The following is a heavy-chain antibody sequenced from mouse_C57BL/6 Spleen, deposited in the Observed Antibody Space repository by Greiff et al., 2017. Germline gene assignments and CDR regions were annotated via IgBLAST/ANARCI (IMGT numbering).Heavy chain of an antibody. V-gene: IGHV1-80*01. J-gene: IGHJ2*01. D-gene: IGHD1-1*01. CDR2: IYPGDGDT. Sequence: VKLMESGAELVKPGASVKISCKASGYAFSSYWMNWVKQRPGKGLEWIGQIYPGDGDTNYNGKFKGKATLTADKSSSTAYMQLSSLTSEDSAVYFCARVYGSLYYFDYWGQGTTLTVSS. CDR1: GYAFSSYW. CDR3: ARVYGSLYYFDY.